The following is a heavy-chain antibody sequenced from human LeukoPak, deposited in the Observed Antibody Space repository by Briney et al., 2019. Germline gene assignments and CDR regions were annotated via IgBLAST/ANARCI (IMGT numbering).Heavy chain of an antibody. V-gene: IGHV1-69*05. CDR3: ARDPGDSSGYYSSRNYYFDS. J-gene: IGHJ4*02. D-gene: IGHD3-22*01. CDR1: GGTFSSYV. CDR2: IIPIFGTA. Sequence: ASVKVSCKASGGTFSSYVISWVRQAPGQGLEWMGGIIPIFGTANYAQKFQGRVTITTDESTSTAYMELTSLRSEGTAVYYCARDPGDSSGYYSSRNYYFDSWGQGTLVTVSS.